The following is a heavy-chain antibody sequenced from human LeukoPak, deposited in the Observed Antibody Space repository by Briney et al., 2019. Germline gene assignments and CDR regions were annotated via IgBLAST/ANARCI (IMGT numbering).Heavy chain of an antibody. CDR1: GLSVSNNY. V-gene: IGHV3-53*01. CDR3: ARYCSGGSCYDSFDH. Sequence: GGSLRLSCAASGLSVSNNYMSWVRQAPGKGLEWVSIIYSGGDTYYADSVKGRSTISRDNSKNTLYLQMNSLRAEDTAVYYCARYCSGGSCYDSFDHWGQGTLVTVSS. D-gene: IGHD2-15*01. CDR2: IYSGGDT. J-gene: IGHJ4*02.